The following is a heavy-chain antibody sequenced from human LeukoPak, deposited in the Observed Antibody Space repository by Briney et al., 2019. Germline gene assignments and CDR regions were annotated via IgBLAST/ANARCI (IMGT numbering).Heavy chain of an antibody. V-gene: IGHV4-38-2*02. CDR3: ARDLYSSGWGYFDY. Sequence: SETLFLTCTISGYSISSGYYWGWIRQPPGKGLEWIGSIYHSGSTYYNPSLKSRVTISLDTSENQFSLKLSSVTAADTAVYYCARDLYSSGWGYFDYWGQGTLVTVSS. J-gene: IGHJ4*02. D-gene: IGHD6-19*01. CDR2: IYHSGST. CDR1: GYSISSGYY.